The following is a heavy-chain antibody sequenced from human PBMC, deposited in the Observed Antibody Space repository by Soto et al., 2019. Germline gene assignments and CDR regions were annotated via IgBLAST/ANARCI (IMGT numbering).Heavy chain of an antibody. CDR3: ARGGITGTTHYYYGMDV. V-gene: IGHV1-2*04. CDR1: GYTFTGYY. D-gene: IGHD1-7*01. J-gene: IGHJ6*02. Sequence: ASVKVSCKASGYTFTGYYMHWVRQAPGQGLEWMGWINPNSGGSNYAQKFQGWVTMTRDTSISTAYMELSRLRSDDTAVYYCARGGITGTTHYYYGMDVWGQGTTVTVSS. CDR2: INPNSGGS.